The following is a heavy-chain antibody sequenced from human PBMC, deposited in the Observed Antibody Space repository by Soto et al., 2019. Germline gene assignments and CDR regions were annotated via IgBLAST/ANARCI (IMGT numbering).Heavy chain of an antibody. CDR2: INHSGST. V-gene: IGHV4-34*01. J-gene: IGHJ6*03. D-gene: IGHD6-13*01. Sequence: QVQLQQWGAGLLKPSETLSLSCAVYGGSFSGYYWSWIRQPPGKGLEWIGEINHSGSTNYNPSLKSRVTISVDTSKNQFSLKLSSVTAADTAVYYCARTRAPAVTYYYYYMDVWGKWTTVTVSS. CDR3: ARTRAPAVTYYYYYMDV. CDR1: GGSFSGYY.